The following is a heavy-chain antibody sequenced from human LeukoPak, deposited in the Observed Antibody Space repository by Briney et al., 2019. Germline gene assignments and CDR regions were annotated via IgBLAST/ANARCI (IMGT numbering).Heavy chain of an antibody. Sequence: MPGGSLRLSCAASGFTFSSYSMNWVRQAPGKGLEWVSSISSSSSYIYYADSVKGRFTISRDNAKNSLYLQMNSLRAEDTAVYYCARVHYDILTGYSDYWGQGTLVTVSS. D-gene: IGHD3-9*01. CDR3: ARVHYDILTGYSDY. CDR1: GFTFSSYS. V-gene: IGHV3-21*01. CDR2: ISSSSSYI. J-gene: IGHJ4*02.